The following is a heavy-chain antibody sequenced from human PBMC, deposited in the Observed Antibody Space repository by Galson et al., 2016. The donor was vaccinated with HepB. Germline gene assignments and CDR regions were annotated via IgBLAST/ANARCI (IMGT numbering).Heavy chain of an antibody. CDR3: GKHGGFDY. J-gene: IGHJ4*02. D-gene: IGHD3-16*01. CDR2: ITSSGAST. CDR1: GFSFSTSG. V-gene: IGHV3-23*01. Sequence: SLRLSCAASGFSFSTSGMSWVRQTPGRGLEWVSGITSSGASTHYADSVKGRFTISRDNSKNTLYLYMNSLRAGDPAVYYCGKHGGFDYWGQGALVTVSS.